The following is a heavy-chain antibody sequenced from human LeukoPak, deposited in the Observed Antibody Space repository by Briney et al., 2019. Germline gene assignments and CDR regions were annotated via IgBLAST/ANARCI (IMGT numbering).Heavy chain of an antibody. D-gene: IGHD3-10*01. Sequence: SVKVSCKASGGTFSSYAISWVRQAPGQGLEWMGGIIPIFGTANYAQKFQGRVTITADESTSTAYMELSSLRSEDTAVYYCARGMPSSGTFFYYYYYMDVWGKGTTVTISS. V-gene: IGHV1-69*01. CDR3: ARGMPSSGTFFYYYYYMDV. CDR2: IIPIFGTA. J-gene: IGHJ6*03. CDR1: GGTFSSYA.